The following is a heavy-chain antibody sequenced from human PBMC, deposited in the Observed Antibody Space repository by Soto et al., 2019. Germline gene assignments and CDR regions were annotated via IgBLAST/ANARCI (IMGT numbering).Heavy chain of an antibody. V-gene: IGHV4-34*01. CDR2: INHSGST. J-gene: IGHJ4*02. CDR3: ARGRYSSSWYLGY. Sequence: SETLSLTCAVYGGSFSGYYWSWIRQPPGKGLEWIGEINHSGSTNYNPSLKSRVTISVDTSKNQFSLKLSSVTAADTAVYYCARGRYSSSWYLGYWGQGTLVTVS. D-gene: IGHD6-13*01. CDR1: GGSFSGYY.